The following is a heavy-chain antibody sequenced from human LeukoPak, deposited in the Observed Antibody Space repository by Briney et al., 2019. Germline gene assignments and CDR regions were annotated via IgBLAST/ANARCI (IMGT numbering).Heavy chain of an antibody. Sequence: ASVKVSCKASGYTLTGYYIHWVRQAPGQGLEWMGRINPNTGDTNYAQKFQGRVTMTRDTSISTAYMELSRPRSDDTAVYYCSRREEDYWGQGTLVTVSS. CDR2: INPNTGDT. V-gene: IGHV1-2*06. CDR3: SRREEDY. CDR1: GYTLTGYY. J-gene: IGHJ4*02. D-gene: IGHD5-24*01.